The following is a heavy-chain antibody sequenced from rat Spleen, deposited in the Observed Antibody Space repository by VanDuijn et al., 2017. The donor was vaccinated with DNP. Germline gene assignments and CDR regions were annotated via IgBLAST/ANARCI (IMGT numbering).Heavy chain of an antibody. J-gene: IGHJ1*01. CDR1: GYSITSNY. Sequence: EVQLQESGPGLVKPSQSLSLTCSVTGYSITSNYWGWIRKFPGNKLEWMGSINSAGSTNYNPSLKSRISITRDTSKNQFFLQVNTVTTEDTATYYCASRRIAAISTGASYWYFDFWGPGTMVTVSS. CDR3: ASRRIAAISTGASYWYFDF. D-gene: IGHD1-2*01. CDR2: INSAGST. V-gene: IGHV3-3*01.